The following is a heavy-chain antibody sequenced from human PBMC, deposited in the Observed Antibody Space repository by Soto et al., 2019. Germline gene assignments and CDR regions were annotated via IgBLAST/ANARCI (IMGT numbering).Heavy chain of an antibody. Sequence: PSETLSLTCTVSGGSISSGGYYWSWIRQHPGKGLEWIGYIYYSGSTYYNPSLKSRVTISVDTSKNQFSLKLSSVTAADTAVYYCASGCSSTSCLNWFDPWGQGTLVTVSS. CDR2: IYYSGST. V-gene: IGHV4-31*03. J-gene: IGHJ5*02. CDR3: ASGCSSTSCLNWFDP. CDR1: GGSISSGGYY. D-gene: IGHD2-2*01.